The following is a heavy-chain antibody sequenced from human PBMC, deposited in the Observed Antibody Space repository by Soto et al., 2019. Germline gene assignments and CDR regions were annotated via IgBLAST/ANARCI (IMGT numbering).Heavy chain of an antibody. CDR3: AKHGDDYAWAKFDY. CDR2: IVGSGGFA. Sequence: EVQLLESGGGLVQPGGSLRLSCAASGFTFSSYVMSWVRQAPGKGLEWVSAIVGSGGFAYYADSLRGRFTISRDNSKNTLYLQMNSLRAEDTAVYHCAKHGDDYAWAKFDYWGQGTLVTVSS. J-gene: IGHJ4*02. CDR1: GFTFSSYV. V-gene: IGHV3-23*01. D-gene: IGHD4-17*01.